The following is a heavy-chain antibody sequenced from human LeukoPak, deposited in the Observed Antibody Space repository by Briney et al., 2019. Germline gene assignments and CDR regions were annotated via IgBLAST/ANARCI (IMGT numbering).Heavy chain of an antibody. V-gene: IGHV4-59*01. Sequence: PSETLSLTCAVYGGSFSGYYCTWIRQPPGKGLEWIGYIYYSGSTNYNPSLKSRVTISVDTSKNQFSLKLSSVTAADTAVYYCARHSHLSYGPSNWFDPWGQGTLVTVSS. J-gene: IGHJ5*02. CDR1: GGSFSGYY. CDR2: IYYSGST. D-gene: IGHD3-16*01. CDR3: ARHSHLSYGPSNWFDP.